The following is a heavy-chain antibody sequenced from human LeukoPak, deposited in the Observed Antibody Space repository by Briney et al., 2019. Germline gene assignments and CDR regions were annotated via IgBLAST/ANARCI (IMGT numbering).Heavy chain of an antibody. D-gene: IGHD3-22*01. J-gene: IGHJ4*02. CDR3: ARGEYYHESSGYPNY. Sequence: GASVKVSCKASGYTFTSYAMHWVRQAPGQRLEWMGWINAGNGNTKYSQKFQGRVTITRDTSASTAYMELSSLRSEDTAVYYCARGEYYHESSGYPNYWGQGTLVTVSS. V-gene: IGHV1-3*01. CDR2: INAGNGNT. CDR1: GYTFTSYA.